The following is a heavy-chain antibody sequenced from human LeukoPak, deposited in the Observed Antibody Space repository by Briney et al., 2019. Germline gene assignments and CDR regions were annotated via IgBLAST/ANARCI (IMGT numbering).Heavy chain of an antibody. CDR2: ISRSSSTK. D-gene: IGHD2-2*01. CDR3: ATPLDFLPAAPYFDY. CDR1: GFTFSSYS. J-gene: IGHJ4*02. Sequence: GSLRLSCVASGFTFSSYSMNWVRQAPGKGLEWISYISRSSSTKYYAGSVKGRFTISRDNSKNTLYLQMNSLRAEDTAVYYCATPLDFLPAAPYFDYWGQGTLVTVSS. V-gene: IGHV3-48*01.